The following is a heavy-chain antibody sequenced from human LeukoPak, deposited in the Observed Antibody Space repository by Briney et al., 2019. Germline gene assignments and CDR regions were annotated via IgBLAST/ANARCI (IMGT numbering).Heavy chain of an antibody. CDR2: IYYSGST. V-gene: IGHV4-59*12. J-gene: IGHJ4*02. Sequence: SSETLSLTCTVSGGSISSYYWSWIRQPPGKGLEWIGYIYYSGSTNYNPSLKSRVTISVDTSKNQFSLKLSSVTAADTAVYYCARAPSSDWYFNYWGQGTLLTVSS. D-gene: IGHD3-22*01. CDR3: ARAPSSDWYFNY. CDR1: GGSISSYY.